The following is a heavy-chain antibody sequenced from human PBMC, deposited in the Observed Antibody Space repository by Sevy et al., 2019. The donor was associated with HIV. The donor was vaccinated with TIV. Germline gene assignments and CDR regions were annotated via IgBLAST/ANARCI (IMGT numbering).Heavy chain of an antibody. Sequence: SETLSLTCTVSGCSISSSSYYWGWIRQPPGKGLEGIGSIYYSGSTYYNPSLKSRVTISVDTSKNQFSLKLSSVTAADTAVYYCERRQVHAVAGTGNWFDPWGQGTLVTVSS. CDR2: IYYSGST. CDR1: GCSISSSSYY. J-gene: IGHJ5*02. D-gene: IGHD6-19*01. V-gene: IGHV4-39*01. CDR3: ERRQVHAVAGTGNWFDP.